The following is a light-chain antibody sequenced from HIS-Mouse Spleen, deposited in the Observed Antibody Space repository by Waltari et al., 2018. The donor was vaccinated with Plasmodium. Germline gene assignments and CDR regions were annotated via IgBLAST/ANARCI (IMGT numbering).Light chain of an antibody. CDR1: QSGSSN. CDR2: GAT. V-gene: IGKV3-15*01. CDR3: QQYNNWPLT. Sequence: EIVMTQSPATLSVSPGERATLSCRASQSGSSNLAWYQQKPGQAPRLLIYGATTRATGIPARFSGSGSGTEFTLTISSMQSEDFAAYYCQQYNNWPLTFGGGTKVEIK. J-gene: IGKJ4*01.